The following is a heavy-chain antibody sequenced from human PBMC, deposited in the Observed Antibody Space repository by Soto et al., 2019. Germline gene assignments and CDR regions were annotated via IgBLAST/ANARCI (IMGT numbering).Heavy chain of an antibody. CDR2: ISYSGNT. CDR3: ARMERSKEGLAVYYYDY. V-gene: IGHV4-59*01. CDR1: SGSISSYY. J-gene: IGHJ4*02. D-gene: IGHD3-3*02. Sequence: PSETLSLTCTVSSGSISSYYWSWIRQPPGKGLECIGYISYSGNTNYNPSLKSRVTLSANTSKNQLSLNLTSATAADTAVYYCARMERSKEGLAVYYYDYWGQGTLVTVSS.